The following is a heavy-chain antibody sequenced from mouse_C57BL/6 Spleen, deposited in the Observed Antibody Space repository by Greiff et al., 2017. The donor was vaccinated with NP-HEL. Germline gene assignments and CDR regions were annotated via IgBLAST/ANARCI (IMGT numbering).Heavy chain of an antibody. Sequence: EVKLMESGGGLVKPGGSLKLSCAASGFTFSDYGMHWVRQAPEKGLEWVAYISSGSSTIYYADTVKGRFTISRDNAKNTLFLQMTSLRSEDTAMYYCARDGNYGRVDYWGQGTSVTVSS. D-gene: IGHD2-1*01. CDR1: GFTFSDYG. V-gene: IGHV5-17*01. CDR2: ISSGSSTI. J-gene: IGHJ4*01. CDR3: ARDGNYGRVDY.